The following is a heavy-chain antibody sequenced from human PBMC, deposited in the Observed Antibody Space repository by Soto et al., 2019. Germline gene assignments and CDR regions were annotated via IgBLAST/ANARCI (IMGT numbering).Heavy chain of an antibody. CDR2: ISYDGSNK. Sequence: QVQLVESGGGVVQPGRSLRLSCAASGFTFSSYGMHWVRQAPGKGLEWVAVISYDGSNKYYADSVKGRFTISRDNSKNTLYLQMNCLRAEDTAVYYYAKDSHGAGDYYDSGADAFDIWGQGTIVTVSS. D-gene: IGHD3-22*01. J-gene: IGHJ3*02. CDR3: AKDSHGAGDYYDSGADAFDI. CDR1: GFTFSSYG. V-gene: IGHV3-30*18.